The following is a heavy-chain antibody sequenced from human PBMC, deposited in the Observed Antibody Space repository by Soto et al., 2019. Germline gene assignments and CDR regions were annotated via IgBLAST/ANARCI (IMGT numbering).Heavy chain of an antibody. V-gene: IGHV4-59*01. Sequence: QVQLQESGPGLVKPSETLSLTCTVSGGSIRSYYWSWIRQSPGKGLEWIGYIYYSGSTKYNPSLKSRVAISVDTSRNQFSLKLSSVNAADTAVYFCARHAYGDYEFDYWGQGTLVTVSS. J-gene: IGHJ4*02. CDR3: ARHAYGDYEFDY. CDR2: IYYSGST. D-gene: IGHD4-17*01. CDR1: GGSIRSYY.